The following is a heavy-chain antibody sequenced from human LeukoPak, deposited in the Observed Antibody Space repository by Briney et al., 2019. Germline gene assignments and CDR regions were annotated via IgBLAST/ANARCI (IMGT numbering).Heavy chain of an antibody. V-gene: IGHV1-18*01. D-gene: IGHD3-9*01. CDR3: ARTNVLRYFDWLLGDIDY. Sequence: ASVTVSCTASGYTFTSYGISWVRQAPGQGLEWMGWISAYNGNTNYAQKLQGRVTMTTDTSTSTAYMELRSLRSDDTAVYYCARTNVLRYFDWLLGDIDYWGQGTLVTVSS. CDR1: GYTFTSYG. CDR2: ISAYNGNT. J-gene: IGHJ4*02.